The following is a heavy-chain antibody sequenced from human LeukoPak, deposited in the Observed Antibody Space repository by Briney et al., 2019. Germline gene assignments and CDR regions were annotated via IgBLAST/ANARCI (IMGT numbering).Heavy chain of an antibody. CDR1: GYTFTGYY. D-gene: IGHD6-6*01. CDR3: AAIAARHSTPNLVDY. CDR2: INPNSGGT. Sequence: ASVKVSCKASGYTFTGYYMHWVRQAPGQGLEWMGWINPNSGGTNYAQKFQGRVTMTRDTSISTVYMELSRLRSDDTAVYYCAAIAARHSTPNLVDYWGRGTLVTVSS. J-gene: IGHJ4*02. V-gene: IGHV1-2*02.